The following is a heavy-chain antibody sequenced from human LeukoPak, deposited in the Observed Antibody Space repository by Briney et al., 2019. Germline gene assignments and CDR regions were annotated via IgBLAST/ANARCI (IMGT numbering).Heavy chain of an antibody. CDR1: GFTFSSYA. V-gene: IGHV3-23*01. Sequence: GGSLRLSCAASGFTFSSYAMSWVRKAPGKGLEWVSAISGSGGSTYYADSVKGRFTISRDNSKNTLYLQMNSLRAEDTAVYYCASKLLWFGEFQPDYWGQGTLVTVSS. CDR3: ASKLLWFGEFQPDY. CDR2: ISGSGGST. D-gene: IGHD3-10*01. J-gene: IGHJ4*02.